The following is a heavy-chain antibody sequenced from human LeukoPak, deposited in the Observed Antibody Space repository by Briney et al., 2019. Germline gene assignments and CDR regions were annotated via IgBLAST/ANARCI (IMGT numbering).Heavy chain of an antibody. CDR2: IIPIFGTA. CDR1: GGTFSSYA. D-gene: IGHD2-15*01. Sequence: SVKVSCKASGGTFSSYAISWVRQAPGQGLEWMGGIIPIFGTANYAQKFQSRVTITADESTSTAYMELSSLRSEDTAVYYCARDPALYCSGGSCSDKYNWFDPWGQGTLVTVSS. CDR3: ARDPALYCSGGSCSDKYNWFDP. J-gene: IGHJ5*02. V-gene: IGHV1-69*13.